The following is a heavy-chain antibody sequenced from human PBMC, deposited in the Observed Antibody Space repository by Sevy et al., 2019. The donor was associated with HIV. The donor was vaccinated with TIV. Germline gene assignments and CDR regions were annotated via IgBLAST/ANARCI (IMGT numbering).Heavy chain of an antibody. D-gene: IGHD4-4*01. CDR1: GFSFSDYY. Sequence: GGSLRLSCAASGFSFSDYYMTWIRQAPGKGLEWVSWISSASTYTVYADSVKGRFTISRDNAKNLMFLQMTSLRAEDTAVYYCARDRSTVTLDSFDIWGQGTMVTDSS. V-gene: IGHV3-11*06. J-gene: IGHJ3*02. CDR2: ISSASTYT. CDR3: ARDRSTVTLDSFDI.